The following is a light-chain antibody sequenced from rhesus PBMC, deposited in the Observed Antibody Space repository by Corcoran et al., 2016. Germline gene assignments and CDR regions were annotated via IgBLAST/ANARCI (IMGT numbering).Light chain of an antibody. J-gene: IGKJ4*01. CDR2: AAS. V-gene: IGKV1-33*01. CDR3: QQRNSYPLT. CDR1: QGISNA. Sequence: DIHMTQSPSSLSASVGDKVTITCRASQGISNALAWYQQKPGKAPKLLIYAASNLQSGVPSRFSGSGSGTDVTLTISSLQPEEFAVYYCQQRNSYPLTFGGGTKVEIK.